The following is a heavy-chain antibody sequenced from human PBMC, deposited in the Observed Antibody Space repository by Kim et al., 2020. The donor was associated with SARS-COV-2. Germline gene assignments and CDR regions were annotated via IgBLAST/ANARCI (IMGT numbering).Heavy chain of an antibody. J-gene: IGHJ4*02. V-gene: IGHV3-23*01. D-gene: IGHD6-13*01. Sequence: SVKGRFTISRDNSKNTLYLQMNSLRAEDTAVYYCAKKRELRIAAAGTFDYWGQGTLVTVSS. CDR3: AKKRELRIAAAGTFDY.